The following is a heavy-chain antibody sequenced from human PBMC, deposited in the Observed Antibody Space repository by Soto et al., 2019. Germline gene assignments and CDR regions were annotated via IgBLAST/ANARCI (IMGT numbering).Heavy chain of an antibody. D-gene: IGHD3-10*01. V-gene: IGHV3-49*04. Sequence: GSLRLSCTASGFTFGDYAMSLVRQGPGKGLEWVGFIRSKAYGRTTEYAASVKGRFTISRDDSKSIAYLQMNSLKTEDTAVYYCTRGVGYGSGPYWGQGTLVTVSS. CDR1: GFTFGDYA. CDR2: IRSKAYGRTT. CDR3: TRGVGYGSGPY. J-gene: IGHJ4*02.